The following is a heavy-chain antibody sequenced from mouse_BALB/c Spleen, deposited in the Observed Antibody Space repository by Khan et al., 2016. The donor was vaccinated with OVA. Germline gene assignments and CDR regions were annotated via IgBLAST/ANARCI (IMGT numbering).Heavy chain of an antibody. CDR2: ISYSGST. J-gene: IGHJ2*01. V-gene: IGHV3-2*02. Sequence: EVELVESGPGLVKPSQSPSLTCTVTGYSITSGYGWNWIRQFPGNKLEWMGYISYSGSTNYNPSLKSRISITRDTSKNHFFLQLNSVTTEDTATYYCARTARIKYWGQGTTLTVSS. CDR3: ARTARIKY. CDR1: GYSITSGYG. D-gene: IGHD1-2*01.